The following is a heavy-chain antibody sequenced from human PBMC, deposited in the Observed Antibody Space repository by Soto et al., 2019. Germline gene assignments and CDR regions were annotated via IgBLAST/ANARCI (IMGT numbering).Heavy chain of an antibody. CDR1: GGTFSSYA. V-gene: IGHV1-69*13. CDR2: IIPIFGTA. D-gene: IGHD1-26*01. CDR3: ARDKMGATTRYYYYYGMDV. J-gene: IGHJ6*02. Sequence: SVKVSCKASGGTFSSYAISWVRQAPGQGLEWMGGIIPIFGTANYAQKFQGRVTITADESTSTAYMELSSLRSEDTAVHYCARDKMGATTRYYYYYGMDVWGQGTTVTVSS.